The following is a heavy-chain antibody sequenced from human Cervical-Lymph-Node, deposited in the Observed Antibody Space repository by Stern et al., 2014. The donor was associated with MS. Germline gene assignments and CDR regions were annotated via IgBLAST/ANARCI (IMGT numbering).Heavy chain of an antibody. D-gene: IGHD6-19*01. J-gene: IGHJ4*02. V-gene: IGHV4-61*02. Sequence: QVQLQESGPGLVKPSQTLSLTCTVSGGSISSGSYYWSWIRQPAGKGLEWIGRIYTSGSTNYNPSLKSRVTISVDTSKKQFSLKRSSVTAADTAVYYCARGGYSSGWYDYYFDYWGQGTLVTVSS. CDR2: IYTSGST. CDR1: GGSISSGSYY. CDR3: ARGGYSSGWYDYYFDY.